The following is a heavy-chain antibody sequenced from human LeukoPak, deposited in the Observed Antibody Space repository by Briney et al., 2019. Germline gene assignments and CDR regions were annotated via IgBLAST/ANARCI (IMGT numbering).Heavy chain of an antibody. CDR2: IIPIFGIA. CDR3: ASAAGLRNDY. J-gene: IGHJ4*02. Sequence: EASVKVSCKASGGTFSSYAISWVRQAPGQGLEWMGRIIPIFGIANYAQKFQGRVTITADKSTSTAYMEPSSLRSEDTAVYYCASAAGLRNDYWGQGTLVTVSS. CDR1: GGTFSSYA. V-gene: IGHV1-69*04. D-gene: IGHD5-12*01.